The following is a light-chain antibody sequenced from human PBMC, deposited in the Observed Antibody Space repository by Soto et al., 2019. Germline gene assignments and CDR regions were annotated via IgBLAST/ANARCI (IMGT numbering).Light chain of an antibody. CDR2: SAS. CDR1: QSISDT. J-gene: IGKJ1*01. Sequence: EIVRTQSPATLSVSPGGRATLSGRASQSISDTLAWYQQKPGQAHRLLIYSASARATGFPARFSGSGSGTDFTLTISSLQPEDFAVYYCQQYNNWPWTFGQGTKVDIK. V-gene: IGKV3-15*01. CDR3: QQYNNWPWT.